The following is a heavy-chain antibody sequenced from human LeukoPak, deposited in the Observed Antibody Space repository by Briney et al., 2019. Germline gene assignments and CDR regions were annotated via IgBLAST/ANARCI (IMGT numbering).Heavy chain of an antibody. V-gene: IGHV1-3*01. D-gene: IGHD1-1*01. J-gene: IGHJ2*01. CDR3: ARETGNAGGYFDL. CDR2: INAGNGNT. CDR1: GFTFSSYA. Sequence: KSGGSLRLSCAASGFTFSSYAMHWVRQAPGQRLEWMGWINAGNGNTKYSQKFQGRVTITRDTSASTAYMELSSLRSEDTAVYYCARETGNAGGYFDLWGRGTLVTVSS.